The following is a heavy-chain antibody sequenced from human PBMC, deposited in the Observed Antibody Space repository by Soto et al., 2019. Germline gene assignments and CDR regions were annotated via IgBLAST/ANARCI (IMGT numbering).Heavy chain of an antibody. CDR2: ISGSGDST. Sequence: LRLSCAASGFTFYSYAMTWVRQAPGKALEWVSTISGSGDSTYYADSVKGRFSISRDNYKNTVSLQMNSLRAENTAVYFCARVWERTVTTRNYFYGIDVWGRGTTVTVSS. CDR1: GFTFYSYA. CDR3: ARVWERTVTTRNYFYGIDV. J-gene: IGHJ6*02. V-gene: IGHV3-23*01. D-gene: IGHD4-17*01.